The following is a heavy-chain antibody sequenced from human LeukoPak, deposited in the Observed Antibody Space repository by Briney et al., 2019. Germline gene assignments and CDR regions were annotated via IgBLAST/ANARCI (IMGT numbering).Heavy chain of an antibody. Sequence: SETLSLTCTVSGGSISSYYWSWIRQPPGKGLEWIGYIYYSGSTNYNPSLKSRVTISVDTSKNQFSLKLSSVTAADTAVYYCARGMTKIDYWGQGTLVTVSS. CDR2: IYYSGST. J-gene: IGHJ4*02. CDR1: GGSISSYY. D-gene: IGHD4-11*01. V-gene: IGHV4-59*01. CDR3: ARGMTKIDY.